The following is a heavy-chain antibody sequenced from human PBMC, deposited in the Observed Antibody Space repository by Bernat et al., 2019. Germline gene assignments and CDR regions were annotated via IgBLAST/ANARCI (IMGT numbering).Heavy chain of an antibody. V-gene: IGHV3-30*18. Sequence: QVQLVEFGGGVVQPGRSLRLSCAASGFTFSSYGMHWVRQAPGKGLEWVAVISYDGSNKYYADSVKGRFTISRDNSKNTLYLQMNSLRAEDTAVYYCAKDLMEEYCTNGVCYYYYGMDVWGQGTTVTVSS. J-gene: IGHJ6*02. CDR3: AKDLMEEYCTNGVCYYYYGMDV. CDR1: GFTFSSYG. D-gene: IGHD2-8*01. CDR2: ISYDGSNK.